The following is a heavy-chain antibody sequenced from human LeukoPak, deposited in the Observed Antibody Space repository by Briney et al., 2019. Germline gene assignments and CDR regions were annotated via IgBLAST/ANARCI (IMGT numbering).Heavy chain of an antibody. D-gene: IGHD3-3*01. CDR2: IKQDGSEK. Sequence: GGSLRLSCAASGGTFSSYWMSWVRQAPGKGLEWVANIKQDGSEKYYVDSVTGRFTISRDNAKNSLYLQMNSLRAEDTAVYYCARDALGVGPQDYWGQGTLVTVSS. CDR1: GGTFSSYW. V-gene: IGHV3-7*01. CDR3: ARDALGVGPQDY. J-gene: IGHJ4*02.